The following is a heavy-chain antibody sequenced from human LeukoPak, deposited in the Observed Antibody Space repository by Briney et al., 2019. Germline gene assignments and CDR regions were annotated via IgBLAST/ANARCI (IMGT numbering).Heavy chain of an antibody. V-gene: IGHV6-1*01. D-gene: IGHD3-3*01. J-gene: IGHJ3*02. CDR1: GDSVSSNSAA. CDR3: ARGYTYYDFWSGYRPDAFDI. CDR2: TYYRSKWYN. Sequence: SQTLSLTCAISGDSVSSNSAAWNWIRQSQARGLEWLGRTYYRSKWYNDYAVSVKSRITINPDTSKNQFSLQLNSVTPEDTALYYCARGYTYYDFWSGYRPDAFDIWGQGTMVTVSS.